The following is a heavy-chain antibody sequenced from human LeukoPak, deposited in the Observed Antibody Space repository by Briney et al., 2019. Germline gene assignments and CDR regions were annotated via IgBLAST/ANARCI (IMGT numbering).Heavy chain of an antibody. J-gene: IGHJ4*02. V-gene: IGHV1-18*01. CDR2: ISAYNGNT. Sequence: ASVKVSCKASGYTFTSYGISWVRQAPGQGLEWMGWISAYNGNTNYAQKLQGRVTMTRDTSISTAYMELSRLRSDDTAVYYCARARYGSGSYYNGGVSVLPDYWGQGTLVTVSS. CDR3: ARARYGSGSYYNGGVSVLPDY. D-gene: IGHD3-10*01. CDR1: GYTFTSYG.